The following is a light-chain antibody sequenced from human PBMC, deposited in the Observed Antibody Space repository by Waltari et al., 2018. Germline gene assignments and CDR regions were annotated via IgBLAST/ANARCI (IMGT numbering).Light chain of an antibody. CDR2: DND. CDR1: SSNIGNKY. CDR3: GTWDTSLSAWV. Sequence: QSVLTQAPSVSAAPGPKVTISCAGSSSNIGNKYVSWYQQFPGTAPKLLIYDNDKRPSGIPDRFSASKSGTSATLGITGLQTGDEANYYCGTWDTSLSAWVFGGGTKLTVL. J-gene: IGLJ3*02. V-gene: IGLV1-51*01.